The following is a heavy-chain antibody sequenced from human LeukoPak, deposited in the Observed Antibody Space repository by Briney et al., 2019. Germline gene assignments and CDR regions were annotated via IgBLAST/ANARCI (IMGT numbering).Heavy chain of an antibody. V-gene: IGHV1-69*13. CDR2: IIPIFGTA. CDR3: ARDLGLLSEGSGWYY. D-gene: IGHD6-19*01. CDR1: GGTFSSYA. J-gene: IGHJ4*02. Sequence: GASAKVSCKASGGTFSSYAISWVRQAPGQGLEWMGGIIPIFGTANYAQKFQGRVTITADESTSTAYMELSSLRSEDTAVYYCARDLGLLSEGSGWYYWGQGTLVTVSS.